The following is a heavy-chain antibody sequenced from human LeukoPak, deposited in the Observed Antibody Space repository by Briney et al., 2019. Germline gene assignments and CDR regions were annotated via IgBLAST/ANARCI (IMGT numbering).Heavy chain of an antibody. V-gene: IGHV3-53*01. CDR3: AKRRITVACFDY. CDR1: GFTVSSNY. D-gene: IGHD6-19*01. Sequence: GGSLRLSCAASGFTVSSNYMSWVRQAPGKGLEWVSAIYSGGSTYYADSVKGRFTISRDNSKNTLYLQMNSLRAEDTAVYYCAKRRITVACFDYWGQGTLVTVSS. J-gene: IGHJ4*02. CDR2: IYSGGST.